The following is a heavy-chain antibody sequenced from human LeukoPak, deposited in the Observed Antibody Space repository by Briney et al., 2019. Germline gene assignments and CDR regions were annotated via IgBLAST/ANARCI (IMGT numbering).Heavy chain of an antibody. CDR3: ARGKAYCSSTSCYIYYYYYGMDV. V-gene: IGHV1-8*01. CDR2: MNPNSGNT. Sequence: ASVKVSCKASGYTFTSYDINWVRQATGQGLEWMGWMNPNSGNTGYAQKFQGRVTMTRNTSISTAYMELSSLRSGDTAVYYCARGKAYCSSTSCYIYYYYYGMDVWGQGTTVTVSS. D-gene: IGHD2-2*01. J-gene: IGHJ6*02. CDR1: GYTFTSYD.